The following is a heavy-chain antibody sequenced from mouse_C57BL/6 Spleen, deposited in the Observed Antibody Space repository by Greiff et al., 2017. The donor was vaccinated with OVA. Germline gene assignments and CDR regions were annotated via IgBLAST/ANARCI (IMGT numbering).Heavy chain of an antibody. V-gene: IGHV5-17*01. D-gene: IGHD2-10*01. J-gene: IGHJ4*01. Sequence: EVKLVESGGGLVKPGGSLKLSCAASGFTFSDYGMHWVRQAPEKGLEWVAYISSGSSTIYYADTVKGRFTISRDNAKNTLFLQMTSLRSEDTAMYYCARTSYYLHYYAMDYWGQGTSVTVSS. CDR3: ARTSYYLHYYAMDY. CDR2: ISSGSSTI. CDR1: GFTFSDYG.